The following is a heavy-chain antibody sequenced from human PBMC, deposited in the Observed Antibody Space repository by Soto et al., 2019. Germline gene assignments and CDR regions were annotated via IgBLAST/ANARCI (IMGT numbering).Heavy chain of an antibody. CDR2: ISSSSSTI. CDR3: AREGGSLNWFDP. V-gene: IGHV3-48*02. CDR1: GFTFSSYS. D-gene: IGHD1-26*01. Sequence: EVQLVESGGGLVQPGGSMRLSCAASGFTFSSYSMNWVRQAPGTGLEWVSYISSSSSTIYYADSVKVRFTISSDKAKNSLYLQMNSLRDEDTAVYYCAREGGSLNWFDPWGQGTLVTVSS. J-gene: IGHJ5*02.